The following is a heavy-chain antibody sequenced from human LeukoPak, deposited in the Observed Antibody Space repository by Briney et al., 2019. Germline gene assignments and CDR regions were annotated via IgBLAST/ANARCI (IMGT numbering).Heavy chain of an antibody. J-gene: IGHJ4*02. Sequence: PGKSLRLSCAASGFTFSNYAMHWVRQAPGKGLEWVSLISSGGTYEYYADSVKGRFTISRDNSKNMVDLQTNSLRAEDTAVYYCARDGGFDYWGQGTLVTVSS. CDR2: ISSGGTYE. D-gene: IGHD2-15*01. V-gene: IGHV3-30*01. CDR3: ARDGGFDY. CDR1: GFTFSNYA.